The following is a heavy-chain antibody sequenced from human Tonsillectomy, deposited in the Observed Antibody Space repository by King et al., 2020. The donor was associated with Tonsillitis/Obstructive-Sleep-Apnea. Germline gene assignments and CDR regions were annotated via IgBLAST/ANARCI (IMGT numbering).Heavy chain of an antibody. CDR3: AHGAVAGHGVDAFDI. Sequence: TLKESGPTLVKPTQTLTLTCTFSGFSLSTSGVGVGWIRQPPGKALECLALIYWDDDKRYSPSLKSRLTITKGTSKNQVVLTMTNMDPVDTATYYCAHGAVAGHGVDAFDIWGQGTMVTVSS. V-gene: IGHV2-5*02. J-gene: IGHJ3*02. CDR2: IYWDDDK. CDR1: GFSLSTSGVG. D-gene: IGHD6-19*01.